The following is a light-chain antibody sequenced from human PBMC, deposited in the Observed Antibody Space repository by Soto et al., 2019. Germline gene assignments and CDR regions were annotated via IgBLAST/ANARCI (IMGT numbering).Light chain of an antibody. CDR1: QTVSRNY. CDR2: GAS. V-gene: IGKV3-20*01. CDR3: QQYGNSPQT. J-gene: IGKJ1*01. Sequence: EVVLTQSPGTLSLSPGERATVSCRASQTVSRNYLAWYQKKPGQAPRLLIYGASSRATGIPNRFSGSGSGTDFTLTISRLEPEDFAVYYCQQYGNSPQTFGQGTKVDIK.